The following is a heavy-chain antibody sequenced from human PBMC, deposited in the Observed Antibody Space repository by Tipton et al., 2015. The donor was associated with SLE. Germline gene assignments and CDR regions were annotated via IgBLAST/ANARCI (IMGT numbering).Heavy chain of an antibody. Sequence: SVKGRFTISRDNAKNSLYLQMNSLRAEDTAVYYCAIVAGPFDYWGQGTLVTVSS. D-gene: IGHD6-19*01. V-gene: IGHV3-21*06. CDR3: AIVAGPFDY. J-gene: IGHJ4*02.